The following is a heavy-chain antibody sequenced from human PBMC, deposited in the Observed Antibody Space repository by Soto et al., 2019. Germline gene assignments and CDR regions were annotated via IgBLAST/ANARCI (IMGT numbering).Heavy chain of an antibody. CDR2: ISSSGNII. V-gene: IGHV3-11*01. D-gene: IGHD3-22*01. J-gene: IGHJ4*02. CDR3: AKMSSENYYDPVFS. Sequence: QVQLVESGGGLVKTGGSLRIVCEASGFTFSDYYMSWVRQAPGKGLEWVSYISSSGNIIYYADSVKGWFTISRDNAKNSVYLQMNSLRAEDTALYFCAKMSSENYYDPVFSWGQGTLVTVSS. CDR1: GFTFSDYY.